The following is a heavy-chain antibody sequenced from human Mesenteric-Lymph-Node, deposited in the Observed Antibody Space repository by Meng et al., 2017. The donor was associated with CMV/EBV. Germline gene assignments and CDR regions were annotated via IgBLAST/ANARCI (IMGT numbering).Heavy chain of an antibody. CDR3: ARGAVAGDY. D-gene: IGHD6-19*01. Sequence: GESLKISCVASGFTFSDYYMSWIRQVRGKGLEWVSSISSSSSYIYYADSVKGRFTISRDNAKNSLYLQMNSLRAEDTAVYYCARGAVAGDYWGQGTLVTVSS. V-gene: IGHV3-11*06. CDR2: ISSSSSYI. J-gene: IGHJ4*02. CDR1: GFTFSDYY.